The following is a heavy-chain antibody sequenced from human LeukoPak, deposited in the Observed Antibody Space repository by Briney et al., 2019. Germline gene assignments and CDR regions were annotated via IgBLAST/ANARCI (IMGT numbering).Heavy chain of an antibody. D-gene: IGHD3-3*01. Sequence: PSETPSLTCGVSRGPLGRFYWTWIPPAPGKGREWIGEVNHSGSANYNPSLKSRVTISLDASQNQFSLSLSSVTAADTAVYFCAKGVDFTAHFARWGQGTRVTVSS. J-gene: IGHJ4*02. V-gene: IGHV4-34*01. CDR3: AKGVDFTAHFAR. CDR1: RGPLGRFY. CDR2: VNHSGSA.